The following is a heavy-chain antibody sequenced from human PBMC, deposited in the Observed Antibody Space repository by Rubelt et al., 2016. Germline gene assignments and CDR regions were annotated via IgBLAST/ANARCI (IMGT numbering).Heavy chain of an antibody. Sequence: QVQLQESGPGLVKPSETLSLTCTVSGGSISSRYWSWLRQTPGKGLEWIGHIYDSGSAFSTASLKSRVTISINAPRNQFSLKLNSGTAADTGVYYCARGTTTQTTGDQWGQGSLVIVSS. D-gene: IGHD4-17*01. J-gene: IGHJ4*02. V-gene: IGHV4-59*11. CDR2: IYDSGSA. CDR1: GGSISSRY. CDR3: ARGTTTQTTGDQ.